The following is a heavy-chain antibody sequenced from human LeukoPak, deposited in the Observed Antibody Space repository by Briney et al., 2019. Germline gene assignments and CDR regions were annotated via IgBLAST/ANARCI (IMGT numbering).Heavy chain of an antibody. CDR2: IKQDGSEK. J-gene: IGHJ4*02. CDR1: GSTFSSYW. Sequence: GGSLRLSCAASGSTFSSYWMSWVRQAPGKGLEWVANIKQDGSEKYYVDSVKGRFTISRDNAKNSLYLQMNSLRAEDTAVYYCAREGGTTVTTPFDYWGQGTLVTVSS. D-gene: IGHD4-11*01. CDR3: AREGGTTVTTPFDY. V-gene: IGHV3-7*01.